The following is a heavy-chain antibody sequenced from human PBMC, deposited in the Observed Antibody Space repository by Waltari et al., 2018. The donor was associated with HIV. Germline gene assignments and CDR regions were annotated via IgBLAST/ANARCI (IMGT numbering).Heavy chain of an antibody. CDR3: ATVGGGTRDL. CDR1: GFTVTDAW. D-gene: IGHD3-16*01. J-gene: IGHJ4*02. Sequence: EVQLVESGGGLVKPGGSLRLSCTTSGFTVTDAWMRWVRQGPGEGLEWVGRMRGHDEGGTTDYAVPVNGSFTISGDDSKNRVLVQITILKPEDTAFYYCATVGGGTRDLWGQGTLVIVSS. CDR2: MRGHDEGGTT. V-gene: IGHV3-15*01.